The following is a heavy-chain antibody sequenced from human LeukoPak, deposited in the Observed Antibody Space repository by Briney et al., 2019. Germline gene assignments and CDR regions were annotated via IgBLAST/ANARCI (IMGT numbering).Heavy chain of an antibody. J-gene: IGHJ4*02. CDR1: GFTFSSDA. D-gene: IGHD5-12*01. CDR2: ISGSGGST. Sequence: GGSLRLSCAVSGFTFSSDAVNWVRQAPGKGLEWVSAISGSGGSTYYADSVKGRFTISRDNSRHTLYLQMNSLRADGTAVYYCAKHSGYDLKYFDSWGQGTLVTVSS. CDR3: AKHSGYDLKYFDS. V-gene: IGHV3-23*01.